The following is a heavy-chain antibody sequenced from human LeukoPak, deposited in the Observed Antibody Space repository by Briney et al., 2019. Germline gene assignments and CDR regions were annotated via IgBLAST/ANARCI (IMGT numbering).Heavy chain of an antibody. V-gene: IGHV1-8*01. CDR1: GYTFTSYD. D-gene: IGHD1-26*01. CDR2: MNPNSGNT. CDR3: ARELRSPHYYYYYMDI. J-gene: IGHJ6*03. Sequence: ASVKVSCKASGYTFTSYDINWVRQATGQGLEWMGWMNPNSGNTGYAQKFQGRVTMTRNTSISKAYMELSSLRSEDTAVYYCARELRSPHYYYYYMDIGGKGTTVTMSS.